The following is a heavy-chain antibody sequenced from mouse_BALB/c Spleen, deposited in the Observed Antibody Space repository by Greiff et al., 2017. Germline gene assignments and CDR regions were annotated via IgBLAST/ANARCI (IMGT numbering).Heavy chain of an antibody. Sequence: DVKLVESGGGLVPPGGSRTLSCAASGFTFSSFGMHWVRQAPEKGLEWVAYISSGSSTIYYADTVKGRFTISRDNPKNTLFLQMTSLRSEDTAMYYCARSITTVGAGDYFDYWGQGTTLTVSS. CDR1: GFTFSSFG. V-gene: IGHV5-17*02. D-gene: IGHD1-1*01. CDR2: ISSGSSTI. J-gene: IGHJ2*01. CDR3: ARSITTVGAGDYFDY.